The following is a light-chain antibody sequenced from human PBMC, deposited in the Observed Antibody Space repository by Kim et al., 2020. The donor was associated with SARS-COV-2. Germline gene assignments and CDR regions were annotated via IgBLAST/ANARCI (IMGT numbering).Light chain of an antibody. CDR3: QHFRTFWWT. J-gene: IGKJ1*01. CDR2: DAS. CDR1: QSISTS. Sequence: ASIGDRVTITCRASQSISTSLAWYQQKPGQAPNLLIYDASNLEVGVPSRFSGSGSGTKFTLTISSLQPADFATYYCQHFRTFWWTFGQGTKVEI. V-gene: IGKV1-5*01.